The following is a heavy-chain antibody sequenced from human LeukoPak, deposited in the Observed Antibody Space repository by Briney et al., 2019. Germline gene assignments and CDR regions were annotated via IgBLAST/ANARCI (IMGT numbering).Heavy chain of an antibody. D-gene: IGHD3-3*01. CDR2: ISAYNGNT. Sequence: ASVKVSCKASGYTFTSYGIIWVRQAPGQGLEWMGWISAYNGNTNYAQKLQGRVTMTTDTSTSTAYMELGSLRSDDTAVYYCARHNYDFWSGYYDYWGQGTLVTVSS. J-gene: IGHJ4*02. V-gene: IGHV1-18*01. CDR1: GYTFTSYG. CDR3: ARHNYDFWSGYYDY.